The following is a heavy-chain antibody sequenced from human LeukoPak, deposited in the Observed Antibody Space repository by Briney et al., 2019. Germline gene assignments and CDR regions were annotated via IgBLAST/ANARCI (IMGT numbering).Heavy chain of an antibody. Sequence: ASVKVSCKASGYTFTSYGISWVRQAPGQGLEWMGWISAYNGNTNYAQKLQGRVTMTTDTSTSTAYMELRSLRSDDTAVYYCARDQEYYYGSGSYNPNWFAPWGQGTLVTVSS. V-gene: IGHV1-18*04. J-gene: IGHJ5*02. D-gene: IGHD3-10*01. CDR1: GYTFTSYG. CDR3: ARDQEYYYGSGSYNPNWFAP. CDR2: ISAYNGNT.